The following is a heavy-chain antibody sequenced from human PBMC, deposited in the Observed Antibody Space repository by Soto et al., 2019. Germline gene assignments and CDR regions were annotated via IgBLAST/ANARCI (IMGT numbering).Heavy chain of an antibody. CDR1: GHNFITYW. CDR3: ARLQYASGWYLDQ. D-gene: IGHD6-19*01. J-gene: IGHJ4*02. V-gene: IGHV5-51*01. Sequence: GESLKISCKGSGHNFITYWIGWVRQMPGKGLEWMGIIFPGDSDTRYSPSFQGQVTISADKSITTAYLQWSSLKASDTAMYYCARLQYASGWYLDQWGQGTLVTVSS. CDR2: IFPGDSDT.